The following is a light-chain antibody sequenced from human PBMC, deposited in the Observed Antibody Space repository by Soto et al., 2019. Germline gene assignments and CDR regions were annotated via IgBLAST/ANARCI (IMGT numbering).Light chain of an antibody. V-gene: IGLV2-14*01. CDR1: SSDIGGYDS. CDR3: TSYTSSTTRVV. J-gene: IGLJ2*01. CDR2: DVS. Sequence: QSALTQPATVSGSPGQSITISCTGTSSDIGGYDSVSWYQQYPRKAPKLMIYDVSNRPSGVSNRFSGSKSGNTASLTISGLQAEDEADYYCTSYTSSTTRVVFGGGTKLTVL.